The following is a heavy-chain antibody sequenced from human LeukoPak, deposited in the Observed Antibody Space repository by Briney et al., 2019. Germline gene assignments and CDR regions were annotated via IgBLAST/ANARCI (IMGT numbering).Heavy chain of an antibody. J-gene: IGHJ4*02. CDR2: ISAYSGDT. D-gene: IGHD1-26*01. CDR3: GREASSGSYNY. Sequence: VASVKVSCKASGYTFTSYGISWVRQAPGQGLEWMGWISAYSGDTNYAQKFQGRATMTTDTSTSTAYMELRSLSSDDTAVYYCGREASSGSYNYWGQGTLVTVSS. CDR1: GYTFTSYG. V-gene: IGHV1-18*01.